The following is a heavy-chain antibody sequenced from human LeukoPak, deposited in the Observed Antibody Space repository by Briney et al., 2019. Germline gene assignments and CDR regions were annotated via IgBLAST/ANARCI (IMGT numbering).Heavy chain of an antibody. J-gene: IGHJ5*01. D-gene: IGHD4-23*01. V-gene: IGHV4-38-2*02. CDR2: VYYSGT. CDR1: GYSICSGHY. Sequence: SETLSLTCTVSGYSICSGHYWAWIRPPPGKGLEWIGCVYYSGTYYKSSLTSRVTISMDTSKNQFSLKLTSVTAADSAFYYCARTSGGGGHDSWGQGILVTVSS. CDR3: ARTSGGGGHDS.